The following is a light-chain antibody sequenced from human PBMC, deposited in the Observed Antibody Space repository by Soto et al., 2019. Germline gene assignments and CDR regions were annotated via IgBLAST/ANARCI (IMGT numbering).Light chain of an antibody. V-gene: IGKV3-11*01. Sequence: EIVLTQSPATLSLSPGERATLSCRASQSLSSNNLAWYQQRPGQAHRLXIYAADSRAAGIQARFSGSGSGTDFTLTIRSLEPEDFAVYYCKQRSNWPPTFGQGTRLEIK. CDR2: AAD. CDR1: QSLSSNN. J-gene: IGKJ5*01. CDR3: KQRSNWPPT.